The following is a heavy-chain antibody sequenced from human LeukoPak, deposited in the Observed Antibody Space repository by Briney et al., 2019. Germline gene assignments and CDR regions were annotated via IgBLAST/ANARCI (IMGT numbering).Heavy chain of an antibody. CDR1: GSTFSTYG. CDR2: ISYDENTK. J-gene: IGHJ6*04. D-gene: IGHD3-10*01. CDR3: ARPREYSGSGYYFAVDV. Sequence: GGSLRLSCEASGSTFSTYGLHWVRQAPGKGLEWVAFISYDENTKYYAESVKGRFTISRDNSKNTLYLQMNSLRAEDTAVYYCARPREYSGSGYYFAVDVWGKGTTVTVSS. V-gene: IGHV3-30*04.